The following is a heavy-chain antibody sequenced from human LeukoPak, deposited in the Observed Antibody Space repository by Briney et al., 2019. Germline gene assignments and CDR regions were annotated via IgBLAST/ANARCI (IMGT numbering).Heavy chain of an antibody. Sequence: PGGSLRLSCAASGFTFNNYAMHWVRQAPGKGLEWVAVISYDGSNKYYADSVKGRFTISRDNSKNTLYLQMDSLRAEDTAAYYCASGGFCGGDCSPGSINIVVFDIGGKG. CDR1: GFTFNNYA. J-gene: IGHJ3*02. V-gene: IGHV3-30-3*01. D-gene: IGHD2-21*02. CDR2: ISYDGSNK. CDR3: ASGGFCGGDCSPGSINIVVFDI.